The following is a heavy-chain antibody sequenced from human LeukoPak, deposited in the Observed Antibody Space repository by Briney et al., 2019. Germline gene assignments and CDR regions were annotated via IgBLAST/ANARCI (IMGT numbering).Heavy chain of an antibody. CDR1: GYTFTSYD. CDR3: ARGRRDIVVVPAAHYYYYGMDV. CDR2: MNPNSGNT. Sequence: ASVKVSCKASGYTFTSYDINWVRQATGQGLEWMGWMNPNSGNTGYAQKFQGRVTMTRNTSISTAYMELSSLRSEDTAVYYCARGRRDIVVVPAAHYYYYGMDVWGQGTTVTVSS. V-gene: IGHV1-8*01. J-gene: IGHJ6*02. D-gene: IGHD2-2*01.